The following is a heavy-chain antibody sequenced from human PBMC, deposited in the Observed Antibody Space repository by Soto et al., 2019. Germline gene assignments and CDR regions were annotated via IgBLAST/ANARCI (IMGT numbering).Heavy chain of an antibody. V-gene: IGHV3-30*18. J-gene: IGHJ3*02. CDR3: AKDLGLQLERLTGHALDI. CDR2: ISYDGSNK. CDR1: GFTFSSYG. D-gene: IGHD1-1*01. Sequence: GGSLRLSCAASGFTFSSYGMHWVRQAPGKGLEWVAVISYDGSNKYYADSVKGRFTISRDNSKNTLYLQMNSLRAEDTAVYYCAKDLGLQLERLTGHALDIWGQGTMVTVSS.